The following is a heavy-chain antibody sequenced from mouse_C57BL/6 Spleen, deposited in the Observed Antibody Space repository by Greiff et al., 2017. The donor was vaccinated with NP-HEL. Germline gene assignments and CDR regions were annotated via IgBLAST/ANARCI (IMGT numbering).Heavy chain of an antibody. D-gene: IGHD4-1*01. CDR3: ARRAELGRGYFDV. Sequence: QVQLQQSGAELVRPGSSVKLSCKASGYTFTSYWMDWVKQRPGQGLEWIGNIYPSDSETHYNQKFKDKATLTVAKSSSTAYMQLSSLTSEDSAVYYCARRAELGRGYFDVWGTGTTVTVSS. CDR1: GYTFTSYW. CDR2: IYPSDSET. V-gene: IGHV1-61*01. J-gene: IGHJ1*03.